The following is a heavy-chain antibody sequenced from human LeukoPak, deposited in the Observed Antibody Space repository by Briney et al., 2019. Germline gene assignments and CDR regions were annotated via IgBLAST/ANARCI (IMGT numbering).Heavy chain of an antibody. D-gene: IGHD6-19*01. V-gene: IGHV3-74*01. CDR3: ASSSGGFNWFDP. CDR1: GFTFSRYW. CDR2: INSDGSST. J-gene: IGHJ5*02. Sequence: GGSLSLSCAASGFTFSRYWMHWVRQAPGKGLLWVSRINSDGSSTNYADSVKGRFTISRDNAKNTLYLQMNSLRVEDTAVYYCASSSGGFNWFDPWGQGTLVTVSS.